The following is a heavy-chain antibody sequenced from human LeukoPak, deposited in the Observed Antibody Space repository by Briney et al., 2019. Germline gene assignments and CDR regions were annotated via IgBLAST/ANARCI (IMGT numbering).Heavy chain of an antibody. CDR3: ARELGYSYGPYYMDV. J-gene: IGHJ6*03. CDR2: IYYSGST. CDR1: GGSISSSSYY. D-gene: IGHD5-18*01. Sequence: SETLSLTCTVSGGSISSSSYYWGWIRQPPGKGLEWIGSIYYSGSTYHNPSLKSRVTISVDTSKNQFSLKLSSVTAADTAVYYCARELGYSYGPYYMDVWGKGTTVTVSS. V-gene: IGHV4-39*02.